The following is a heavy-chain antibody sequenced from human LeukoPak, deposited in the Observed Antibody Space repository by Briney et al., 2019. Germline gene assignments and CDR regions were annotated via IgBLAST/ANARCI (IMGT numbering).Heavy chain of an antibody. D-gene: IGHD6-19*01. J-gene: IGHJ5*02. CDR2: IYYSGST. Sequence: SLTLSLTCTVSGGSISSGGYYWSWIRQHPGKGLEWIGYIYYSGSTYYNPSLKSRVTISVDTSKNQFSLKLSSVTAADTAVYYCARGPSPKSRIAVAGNWFDPWGQGTLVTVSS. V-gene: IGHV4-31*03. CDR3: ARGPSPKSRIAVAGNWFDP. CDR1: GGSISSGGYY.